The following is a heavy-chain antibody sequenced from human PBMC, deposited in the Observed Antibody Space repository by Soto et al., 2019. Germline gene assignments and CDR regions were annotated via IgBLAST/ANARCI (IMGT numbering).Heavy chain of an antibody. Sequence: QVQLVQSGAEVKKPGASVKVSCKASGYTFTSYAMHWVRQAPGQRLEWMGWINAGNGNTKYSQKFQGRVTITRDTSASTAYMELSSLRSEDTAVYYCARDGVAVAGPGTEYGKIYGMDVWGQGTTVTVSS. D-gene: IGHD6-19*01. V-gene: IGHV1-3*01. CDR3: ARDGVAVAGPGTEYGKIYGMDV. J-gene: IGHJ6*02. CDR2: INAGNGNT. CDR1: GYTFTSYA.